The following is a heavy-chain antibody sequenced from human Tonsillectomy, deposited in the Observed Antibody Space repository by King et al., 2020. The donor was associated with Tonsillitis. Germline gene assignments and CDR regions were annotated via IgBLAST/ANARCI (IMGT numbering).Heavy chain of an antibody. CDR1: GGTFTTYA. Sequence: QLVQSGAEVKKPGSSVKVSCQVSGGTFTTYAINWVRQAPGQGLEWMGGLLPIFGRGNYAQKVQGRDTITADESTSTAYMELNRLRSEDTAVYYCARDLDGMDVWGQGTTVTVSS. CDR2: LLPIFGRG. J-gene: IGHJ6*02. CDR3: ARDLDGMDV. V-gene: IGHV1-69*01.